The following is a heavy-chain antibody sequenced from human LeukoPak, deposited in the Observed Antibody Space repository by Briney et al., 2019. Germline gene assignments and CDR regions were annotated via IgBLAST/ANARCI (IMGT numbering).Heavy chain of an antibody. J-gene: IGHJ4*02. CDR1: GGSISSSSYY. CDR2: IYYSGTT. V-gene: IGHV4-39*01. CDR3: ARLHSSGWYYFDY. D-gene: IGHD6-19*01. Sequence: KPSETLSLTCTVSGGSISSSSYYWGWIRQPPGKGLEWIGGIYYSGTTYYNPSLKSRVTISVDTSKNQFSLKLSSVTAADTAVYYCARLHSSGWYYFDYWGQGTLVTVSS.